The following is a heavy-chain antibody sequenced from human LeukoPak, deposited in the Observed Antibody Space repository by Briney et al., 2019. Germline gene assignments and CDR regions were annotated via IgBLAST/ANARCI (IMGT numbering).Heavy chain of an antibody. J-gene: IGHJ6*02. V-gene: IGHV4-4*02. CDR2: IYHSGST. CDR1: GGSISSSNW. D-gene: IGHD2-2*02. CDR3: ARYCSSTSCYSTHYYYGMDV. Sequence: SETLSLTCAVSGGSISSSNWRSWVRQPPGKGLEWIGEIYHSGSTNYNPSLKSRVTISVDKSKNQFSLKLSSVTAADTAVYYCARYCSSTSCYSTHYYYGMDVWGQGTTVTVSS.